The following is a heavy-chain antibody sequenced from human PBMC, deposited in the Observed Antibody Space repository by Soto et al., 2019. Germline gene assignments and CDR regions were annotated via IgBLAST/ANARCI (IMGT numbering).Heavy chain of an antibody. J-gene: IGHJ2*01. CDR2: IYYSGST. Sequence: QVQLQESGPGLVKPSQTLSLTCTVSGGSISSGGYYWSWIRQHPGKGLEWIGYIYYSGSTYYNPSLTSRVTISVDTSKNQCSLKLSSVTAADTAVYYCARASLHDYGDYLWYFELWGRGTLVTVSS. D-gene: IGHD4-17*01. V-gene: IGHV4-31*03. CDR3: ARASLHDYGDYLWYFEL. CDR1: GGSISSGGYY.